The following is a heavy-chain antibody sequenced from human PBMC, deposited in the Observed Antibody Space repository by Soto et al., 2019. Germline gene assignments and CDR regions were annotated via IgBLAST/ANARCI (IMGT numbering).Heavy chain of an antibody. Sequence: GGSLRLSCAASGFTFSSYSMNWVRQAPGKGLEWVSSISSSSSYIYYADSVKGRFTISRDNAKNSLYLQMNSLRAEDTAVYYCASGCSSTSCQPPLWYGMDVWGQGTTVTVSS. V-gene: IGHV3-21*01. CDR1: GFTFSSYS. CDR3: ASGCSSTSCQPPLWYGMDV. J-gene: IGHJ6*02. D-gene: IGHD2-2*01. CDR2: ISSSSSYI.